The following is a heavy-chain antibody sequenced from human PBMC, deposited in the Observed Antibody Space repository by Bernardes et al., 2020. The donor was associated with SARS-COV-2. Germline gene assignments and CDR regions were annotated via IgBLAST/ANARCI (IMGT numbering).Heavy chain of an antibody. J-gene: IGHJ4*02. V-gene: IGHV3-23*01. CDR2: VSSGDNT. Sequence: GGSLRLSCAASGFTFRHYAMSWVRQAPGKGLEWVSSVSSGDNTYYADSLKGRFSISRDNSNNTLYLQMNSLRAEDTAVYYCAKDPSGWPLYFDSWGQGTLVTVSS. CDR1: GFTFRHYA. D-gene: IGHD6-19*01. CDR3: AKDPSGWPLYFDS.